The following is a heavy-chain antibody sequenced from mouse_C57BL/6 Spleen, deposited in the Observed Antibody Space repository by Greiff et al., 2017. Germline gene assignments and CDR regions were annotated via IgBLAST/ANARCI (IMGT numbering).Heavy chain of an antibody. J-gene: IGHJ3*01. CDR3: ARGELRLAY. V-gene: IGHV5-6*01. Sequence: EVMLVESGGDLVKPGGSLKLSCAASGFTFSSYGMSWVRQTPDKRLEWVATISSGGSYTYYPDSVKGRFTSSRDNATNTLYLQMSSLKSEDTALYYCARGELRLAYWGQGTLVTVAA. CDR2: ISSGGSYT. D-gene: IGHD3-2*02. CDR1: GFTFSSYG.